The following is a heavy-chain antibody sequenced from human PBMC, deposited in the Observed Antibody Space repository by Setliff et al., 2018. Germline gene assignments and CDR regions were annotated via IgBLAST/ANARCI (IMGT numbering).Heavy chain of an antibody. V-gene: IGHV1-2*04. CDR2: INPNSGGT. CDR3: ARGAGGIWQWGYYFDY. J-gene: IGHJ4*02. CDR1: GYTFTSYA. D-gene: IGHD6-19*01. Sequence: VASVKVSCKASGYTFTSYAMHWVRQAPGQRLEWMGWINPNSGGTNYAQKFQGWVTMTRDTSISTAYMELSRLRSDDTAVYYCARGAGGIWQWGYYFDYWGQGTLVTVSS.